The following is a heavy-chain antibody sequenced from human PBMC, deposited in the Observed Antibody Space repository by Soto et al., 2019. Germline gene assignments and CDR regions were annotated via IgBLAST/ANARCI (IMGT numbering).Heavy chain of an antibody. CDR3: ARGSAAGTKSPFDY. J-gene: IGHJ4*02. V-gene: IGHV4-59*01. Sequence: VQLQESGPGLVKPSETLSLTCTVSGGSISGYYWSWIRQSPGKGLEWIGYIHYSGSTNYNPSPKSRVTISVDTSKNRLSLKLSSVTAADTAVYYCARGSAAGTKSPFDYWGQGTLVTVSS. D-gene: IGHD6-13*01. CDR2: IHYSGST. CDR1: GGSISGYY.